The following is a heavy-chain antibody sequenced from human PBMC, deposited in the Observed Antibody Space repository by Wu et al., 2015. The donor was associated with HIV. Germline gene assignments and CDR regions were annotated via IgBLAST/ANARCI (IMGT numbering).Heavy chain of an antibody. CDR1: GGTFSSYA. CDR3: ARDAIPVTTEFDF. CDR2: IIPIFGTA. V-gene: IGHV1-69*12. J-gene: IGHJ4*02. Sequence: QVQLVQSGAEVKKPGSSVKVSCKASGGTFSSYAISWVRQAPGQGLEWMGGIIPIFGTANYAQKFQGRVTITADESTSTAYMELSSLRSDDSAVYFCARDAIPVTTEFDFWGQGTLVSVSP. D-gene: IGHD4-17*01.